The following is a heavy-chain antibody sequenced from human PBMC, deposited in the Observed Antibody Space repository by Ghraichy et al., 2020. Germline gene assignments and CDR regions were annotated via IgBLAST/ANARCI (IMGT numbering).Heavy chain of an antibody. CDR1: GFTFSSYA. J-gene: IGHJ4*02. CDR3: AKTREYYDILTGYLYYFDS. V-gene: IGHV3-23*01. CDR2: ISGSGGST. D-gene: IGHD3-9*01. Sequence: GGSLRLSCAASGFTFSSYAMSWVRQAPGKGLEWVSAISGSGGSTYYADSVKGRFTISRDNSRNTLYLQMNSLRAEDTAVYYCAKTREYYDILTGYLYYFDSWGQGTLVTVSS.